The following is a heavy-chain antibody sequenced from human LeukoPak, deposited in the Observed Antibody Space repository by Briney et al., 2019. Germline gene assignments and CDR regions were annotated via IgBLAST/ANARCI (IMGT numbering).Heavy chain of an antibody. CDR2: IGYDGSNE. D-gene: IGHD2-2*01. Sequence: GRSLRLSCAASGFTFSSYGMHWVRQAPGKGLEWVALIGYDGSNEYYADSVKGRFTISRDNSKNTLYLQMKGLRAEDTAVYYCARDFLCSRTSCYAPSFDYWGEGTLVTVSS. CDR1: GFTFSSYG. J-gene: IGHJ4*02. V-gene: IGHV3-33*01. CDR3: ARDFLCSRTSCYAPSFDY.